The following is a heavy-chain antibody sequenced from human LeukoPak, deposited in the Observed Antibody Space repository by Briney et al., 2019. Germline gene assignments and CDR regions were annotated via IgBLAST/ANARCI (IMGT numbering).Heavy chain of an antibody. D-gene: IGHD3-22*01. CDR1: GYSFTSCW. Sequence: GESLKISCKGSGYSFTSCWIGWVRQMPGKGLEWMGIIYPGDSDTRYSPSFQGQVTISADKSISTAYLQWSCLKASDTAMYYCASLPRAYYYDSSGYYYVPYFDYWGQGTLVTVSS. J-gene: IGHJ4*02. V-gene: IGHV5-51*01. CDR3: ASLPRAYYYDSSGYYYVPYFDY. CDR2: IYPGDSDT.